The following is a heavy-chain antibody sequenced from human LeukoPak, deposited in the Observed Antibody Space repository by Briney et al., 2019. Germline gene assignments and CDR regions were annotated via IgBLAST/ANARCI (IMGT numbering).Heavy chain of an antibody. CDR2: ISTSGSTI. CDR1: GFTFSSYE. Sequence: GESLRLSCAASGFTFSSYEMNWVRQAPGKGLEWISYISTSGSTIYYADSVKGRFTISRDNAKNSLYLQMNSLRAEDTAVYYCAREPPTVTALFNYWGQGTLVTVSS. J-gene: IGHJ4*02. CDR3: AREPPTVTALFNY. V-gene: IGHV3-48*03. D-gene: IGHD4-17*01.